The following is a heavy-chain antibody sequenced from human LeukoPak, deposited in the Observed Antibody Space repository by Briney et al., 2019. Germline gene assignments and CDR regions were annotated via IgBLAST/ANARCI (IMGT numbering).Heavy chain of an antibody. J-gene: IGHJ4*02. CDR2: MNPNGGNT. D-gene: IGHD3-9*01. Sequence: GASVKVSCKASGYTFTSYDINWVRQATGQGLEWMGWMNPNGGNTGYAQKFQGRVTMTRNTSISTAYMELSSLRSEDTAVYYCARRGSQYDILTGYYLYYFDHWGQGTLVTVSS. V-gene: IGHV1-8*01. CDR3: ARRGSQYDILTGYYLYYFDH. CDR1: GYTFTSYD.